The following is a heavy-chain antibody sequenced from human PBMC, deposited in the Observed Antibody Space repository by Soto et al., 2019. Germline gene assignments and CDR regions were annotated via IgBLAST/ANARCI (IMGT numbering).Heavy chain of an antibody. V-gene: IGHV1-18*01. J-gene: IGHJ6*02. Sequence: ASVKVSCKASGYTFTSYGISWVRQAPGQGLEWMGWISAYNGNTNYAQKLQGRVTMTTDTSTSTAYMELRSLRSDDTAVYYCARDGVAVRGVIITEKCYYYGMDVWGQGTTVTVSS. CDR3: ARDGVAVRGVIITEKCYYYGMDV. CDR2: ISAYNGNT. CDR1: GYTFTSYG. D-gene: IGHD3-10*01.